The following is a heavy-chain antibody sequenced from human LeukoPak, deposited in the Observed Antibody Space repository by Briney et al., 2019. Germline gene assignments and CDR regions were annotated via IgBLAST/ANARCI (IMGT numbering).Heavy chain of an antibody. J-gene: IGHJ4*02. CDR2: MNPNSGNA. Sequence: ASVTVSCTASGYTFASYDISWVRQATGQGLEWMGWMNPNSGNAGYAQRFQGRVTMTRNNSISTAYMELTSLRSEDTAVYYCGRPLQRGSWTQRALDYWGQGTLVTVSS. V-gene: IGHV1-8*01. CDR3: GRPLQRGSWTQRALDY. D-gene: IGHD3-10*01. CDR1: GYTFASYD.